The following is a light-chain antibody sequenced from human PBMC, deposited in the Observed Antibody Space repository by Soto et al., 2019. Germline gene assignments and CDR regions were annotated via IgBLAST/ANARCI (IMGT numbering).Light chain of an antibody. V-gene: IGKV1-27*01. CDR1: QDIANY. J-gene: IGKJ4*01. Sequence: DIQMTQSPSSLSASVGDRVTMTCRASQDIANYLVWYQQQPGKVPTLLISAASTLHSGVPSRFSGSGSGTDFTLTISSLQPEDVGTYYCQRYDDAPLTFGGGTKVDIK. CDR2: AAS. CDR3: QRYDDAPLT.